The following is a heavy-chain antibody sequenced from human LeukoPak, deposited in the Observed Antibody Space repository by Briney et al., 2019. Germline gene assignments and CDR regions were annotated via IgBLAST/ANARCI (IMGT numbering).Heavy chain of an antibody. CDR2: IYTSGST. J-gene: IGHJ6*03. CDR1: GGSISSSNYY. V-gene: IGHV4-39*07. D-gene: IGHD3-16*01. Sequence: PSETLSLTCTVSGGSISSSNYYWGWIRQPPGKGLEWIGRIYTSGSTNYNPSLKSRVTMSVDTSKNQFSLKLSSVTAADTAVYYCARDGGSYYYYMDVWGKGTTVTVSS. CDR3: ARDGGSYYYYMDV.